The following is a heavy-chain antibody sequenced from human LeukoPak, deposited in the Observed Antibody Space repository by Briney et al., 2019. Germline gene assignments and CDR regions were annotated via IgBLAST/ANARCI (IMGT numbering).Heavy chain of an antibody. CDR1: GLTFSRCA. V-gene: IGHV3-23*01. CDR2: IGVSGDST. D-gene: IGHD2/OR15-2a*01. Sequence: GGSLRLSCAASGLTFSRCAMGWVRLAPGKGLEWVSTIGVSGDSTYYAGSVKGRFTISRDHSKNTLYLQMNSLRAEDTAVYYCAARPPIIVGRPFDYWGQGILVTVSS. J-gene: IGHJ4*02. CDR3: AARPPIIVGRPFDY.